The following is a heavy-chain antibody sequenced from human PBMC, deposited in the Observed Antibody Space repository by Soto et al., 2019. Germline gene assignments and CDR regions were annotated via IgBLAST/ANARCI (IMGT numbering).Heavy chain of an antibody. V-gene: IGHV4-59*01. CDR2: VYNSGST. CDR3: ARYRREAVAGYTLAN. Sequence: PSETLSLTCTVSGGSISSNYWTWIRQPPGKGLEWIGYVYNSGSTNYNPSLKSRVTISEDTSKSQFSLKVNSMTAADTAVYYCARYRREAVAGYTLANWGQGILVTVSS. J-gene: IGHJ4*02. CDR1: GGSISSNY. D-gene: IGHD6-13*01.